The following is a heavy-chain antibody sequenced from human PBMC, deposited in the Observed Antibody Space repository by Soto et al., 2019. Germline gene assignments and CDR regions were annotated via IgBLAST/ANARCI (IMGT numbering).Heavy chain of an antibody. D-gene: IGHD3-22*01. V-gene: IGHV3-11*01. Sequence: GGSLRLSCAASGFTFSDNYMSWIRQAPGKGLEWVSYISSSGSIIYYADSVKGRFTISRDNAKNSLYLQMNSLRAEDTAVYYCARDLGYYESDGYFDYWGQGALVTVS. J-gene: IGHJ4*02. CDR3: ARDLGYYESDGYFDY. CDR2: ISSSGSII. CDR1: GFTFSDNY.